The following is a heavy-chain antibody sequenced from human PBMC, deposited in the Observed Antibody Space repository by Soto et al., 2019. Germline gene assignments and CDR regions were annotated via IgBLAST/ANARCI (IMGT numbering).Heavy chain of an antibody. CDR2: ISGSGGST. D-gene: IGHD5-12*01. CDR3: ACGGGYDSYYFDY. V-gene: IGHV3-23*01. J-gene: IGHJ4*02. CDR1: GFTFSSYA. Sequence: PSETLSLSCAASGFTFSSYAMSWVRQAPGKGLEWVSAISGSGGSTYYADSVKGRFTISRDNSKNTLYLQMNSLRAEDTAVYYCACGGGYDSYYFDYWGQGTLVTVSS.